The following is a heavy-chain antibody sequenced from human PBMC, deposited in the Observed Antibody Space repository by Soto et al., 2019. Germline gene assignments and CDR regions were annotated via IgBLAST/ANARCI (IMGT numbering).Heavy chain of an antibody. J-gene: IGHJ4*02. CDR1: GFTFSDYL. CDR2: IKQDGNEK. Sequence: EVQLVDSGGALVQPGESLRLSCAASGFTFSDYLMTWVRQAPGKGLEWVATIKQDGNEKYYVDSVKGRFTTSRDNAKNSLYLQLNALRAEESAVYYCAIGHWLGKWGQGTLVTVSS. V-gene: IGHV3-7*01. CDR3: AIGHWLGK. D-gene: IGHD6-19*01.